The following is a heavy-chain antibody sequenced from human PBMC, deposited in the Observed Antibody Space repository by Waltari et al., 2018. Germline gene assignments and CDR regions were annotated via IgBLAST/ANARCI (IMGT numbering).Heavy chain of an antibody. Sequence: QVQLQESGPGLVKPSETLSLTCAVSGYSISSGYYWGWLRQPPGKGLEWIGSIYHSGGTYYNPSLKSRVTISVDTSKNQFSLKLSSVTAADTAVYYCAGYCSSTSCYMGNWFDPWGQGTLVTVSS. CDR1: GYSISSGYY. J-gene: IGHJ5*02. D-gene: IGHD2-2*02. CDR3: AGYCSSTSCYMGNWFDP. V-gene: IGHV4-38-2*01. CDR2: IYHSGGT.